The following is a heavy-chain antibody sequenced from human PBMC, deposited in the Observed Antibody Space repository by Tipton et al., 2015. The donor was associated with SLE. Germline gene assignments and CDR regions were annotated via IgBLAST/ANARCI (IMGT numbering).Heavy chain of an antibody. Sequence: TLSLTCTVSGGSISGHCWSWIRQPPGRGLEWIGDLYYTGITDYNPSLKSRVTISVDTSKNQFSLKLSSVTAADTAVYYCARDGRGYCDNSGCSEYNWFDPWGQGTLVTVSS. V-gene: IGHV4-59*11. CDR2: LYYTGIT. CDR3: ARDGRGYCDNSGCSEYNWFDP. J-gene: IGHJ5*02. CDR1: GGSISGHC. D-gene: IGHD2-15*01.